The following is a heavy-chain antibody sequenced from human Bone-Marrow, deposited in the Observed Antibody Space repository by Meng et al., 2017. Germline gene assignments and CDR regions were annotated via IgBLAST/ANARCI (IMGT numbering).Heavy chain of an antibody. J-gene: IGHJ6*02. Sequence: GESLKISCAASGFTFSSYAMSWVRQAPGKGLEWVSVIYSGGSTYYADSVKGRFTISRDNSKNTLYLQMNSLRAEDTAVYYCARDSPTPGSDSSGYYNYGMDVWGQGTTVTVSS. CDR1: GFTFSSYA. V-gene: IGHV3-66*02. CDR2: IYSGGST. D-gene: IGHD3-22*01. CDR3: ARDSPTPGSDSSGYYNYGMDV.